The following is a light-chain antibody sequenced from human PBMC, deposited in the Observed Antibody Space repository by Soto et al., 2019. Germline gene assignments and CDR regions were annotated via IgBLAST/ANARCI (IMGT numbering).Light chain of an antibody. V-gene: IGLV2-14*01. Sequence: QSALTQPASVSGSPGQSITISCTGTSSDVGGYNYVSWYQQHPGKAPKLIIYEVVNRPSGVSTRFSGSKSGNTASLIISGLQAEDEADYYCSSYTISSTLVFGGGTKVTVL. CDR3: SSYTISSTLV. CDR1: SSDVGGYNY. CDR2: EVV. J-gene: IGLJ2*01.